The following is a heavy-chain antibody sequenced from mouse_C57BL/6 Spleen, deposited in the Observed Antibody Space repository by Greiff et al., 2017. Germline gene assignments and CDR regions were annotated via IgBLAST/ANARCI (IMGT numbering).Heavy chain of an antibody. CDR1: GYTFTSYG. Sequence: QVQLQQSGAELARPGASVKLSCKASGYTFTSYGISWVKQRTGQGLEWIGEIYPRSGNTYYNEKFKGKATLTADNSSSTAYMALRSLTSEDSAVYFCARYDGYYFDYWGQGTTLTVSS. CDR2: IYPRSGNT. J-gene: IGHJ2*01. D-gene: IGHD2-3*01. V-gene: IGHV1-81*01. CDR3: ARYDGYYFDY.